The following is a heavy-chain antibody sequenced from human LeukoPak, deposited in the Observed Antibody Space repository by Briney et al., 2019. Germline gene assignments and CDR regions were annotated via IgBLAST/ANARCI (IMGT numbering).Heavy chain of an antibody. Sequence: PGGSLRLSCAASGFTFSSYSMNWVRQAPGKGLEWVSYISGSSSTIYYADSVKGRFTISRDNAKNSLYLQMNSLRAEDTAVYYCASGYCSGGSCYPAYYYYYMDVWGKGITVTVSS. J-gene: IGHJ6*03. CDR1: GFTFSSYS. V-gene: IGHV3-48*01. CDR2: ISGSSSTI. D-gene: IGHD2-15*01. CDR3: ASGYCSGGSCYPAYYYYYMDV.